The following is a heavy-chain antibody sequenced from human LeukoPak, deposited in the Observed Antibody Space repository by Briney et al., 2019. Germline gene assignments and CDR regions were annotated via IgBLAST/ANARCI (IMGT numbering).Heavy chain of an antibody. CDR1: GGSISSSSYY. D-gene: IGHD2-2*01. V-gene: IGHV4-39*01. CDR2: IYYSGST. Sequence: SETLSLTCTVSGGSISSSSYYWGWIRQPPGKGLEWIGSIYYSGSTYYNPSLKSRVTISVDTSKNQFSLKLSSVTAADTAVYYCATIGNAYCSSTSCRIFDPWGQGTLVTVSS. CDR3: ATIGNAYCSSTSCRIFDP. J-gene: IGHJ5*02.